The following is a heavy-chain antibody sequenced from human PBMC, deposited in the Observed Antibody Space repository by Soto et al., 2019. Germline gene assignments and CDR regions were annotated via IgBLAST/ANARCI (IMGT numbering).Heavy chain of an antibody. D-gene: IGHD3-22*01. Sequence: PSETLSLTCTVSGGSISSGGYYWSWIRQHPGKGLEWIGYIHYSGSTYYNPSLKSRVTISVDTSKNQFSLKLSSVTAADTAVYYCARGITMIVVVFDYWGQGTLVTVSS. CDR1: GGSISSGGYY. V-gene: IGHV4-31*03. CDR2: IHYSGST. J-gene: IGHJ4*02. CDR3: ARGITMIVVVFDY.